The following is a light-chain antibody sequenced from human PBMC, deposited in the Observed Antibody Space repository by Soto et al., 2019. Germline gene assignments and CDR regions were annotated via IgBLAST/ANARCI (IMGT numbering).Light chain of an antibody. J-gene: IGKJ5*01. V-gene: IGKV3-20*01. CDR1: QNVDTNY. CDR3: QQYNRWPPIT. Sequence: EIVLTQSPGTLSLSPGERATLSCRASQNVDTNYLAWYQQKPGQAPRIIIFGASGRATGIPDRFSGSGSGTDFTLTISRLQSEDSAVYHCQQYNRWPPITFGQGTRLEIK. CDR2: GAS.